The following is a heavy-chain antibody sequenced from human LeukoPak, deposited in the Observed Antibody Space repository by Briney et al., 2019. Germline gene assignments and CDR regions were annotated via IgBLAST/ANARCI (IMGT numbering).Heavy chain of an antibody. CDR2: INHSGSA. J-gene: IGHJ3*02. V-gene: IGHV4-34*01. CDR3: ARGVWFGELGNAFDI. Sequence: NPSETLSLTCAVYDGSFSGYYCSWIRQPPGKGLEWIGEINHSGSANYNPSLKSRVTILLDMSKNQFSLNLSSVTAADTAVYYCARGVWFGELGNAFDIWGQGTMVTVSS. CDR1: DGSFSGYY. D-gene: IGHD3-10*01.